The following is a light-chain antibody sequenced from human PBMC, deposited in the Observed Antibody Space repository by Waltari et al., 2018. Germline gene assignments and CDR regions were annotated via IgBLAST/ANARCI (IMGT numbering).Light chain of an antibody. CDR1: HGVSRA. CDR3: QHYVSLPVT. V-gene: IGKV3-20*01. CDR2: GAS. J-gene: IGKJ1*01. Sequence: EIVLTQSPGTLSLSPGERATLSCRASHGVSRALAWYQQNPGQAPRLLIYGASNRARGVPDRFRGSGSGTDFSLIISRLEPEDFAVYYCQHYVSLPVTFGQGTKVEIK.